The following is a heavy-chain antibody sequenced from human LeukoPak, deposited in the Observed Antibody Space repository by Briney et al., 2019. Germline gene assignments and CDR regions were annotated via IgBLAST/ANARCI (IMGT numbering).Heavy chain of an antibody. V-gene: IGHV1-2*02. CDR2: INPNSGGT. CDR3: ARDPSVGDFDY. D-gene: IGHD3-10*01. CDR1: GYRFSGYY. J-gene: IGHJ4*02. Sequence: ASVKVSCKASGYRFSGYYMHWVRQAPGQGLEWMGWINPNSGGTNYAQKFQGRVTMTRDTSISTAYMELSRLRSDDTAVYYCARDPSVGDFDYWGQGTLVTVSS.